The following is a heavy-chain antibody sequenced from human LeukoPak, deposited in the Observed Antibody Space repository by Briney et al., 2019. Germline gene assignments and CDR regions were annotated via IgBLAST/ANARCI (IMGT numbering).Heavy chain of an antibody. Sequence: SETLSLTCTVSGGSISSYYWSWIRQPPGKGLEWIGYIYYSGSTNYNPSLKSRVTISVDTSKNQFSLKLSSVTAADTAVYYCARSPEGALYYYYGMDVWGQGTTVTVSS. CDR2: IYYSGST. CDR3: ARSPEGALYYYYGMDV. D-gene: IGHD1-26*01. V-gene: IGHV4-59*01. J-gene: IGHJ6*02. CDR1: GGSISSYY.